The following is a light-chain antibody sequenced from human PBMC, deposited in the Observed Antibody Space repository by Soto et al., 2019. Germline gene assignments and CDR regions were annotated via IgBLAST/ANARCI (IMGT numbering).Light chain of an antibody. CDR3: DSWDNSLSVVL. V-gene: IGLV1-40*01. CDR1: GSNIGAGSD. CDR2: GNN. J-gene: IGLJ2*01. Sequence: QSALTQPPSVSGAPGQRVTISCTGSGSNIGAGSDVYWYQQLPGTAPKLLIYGNNNRPSGIPDRFSGSTSGTSATLAIAGLQTGDEADYYCDSWDNSLSVVLFGGGTKVTV.